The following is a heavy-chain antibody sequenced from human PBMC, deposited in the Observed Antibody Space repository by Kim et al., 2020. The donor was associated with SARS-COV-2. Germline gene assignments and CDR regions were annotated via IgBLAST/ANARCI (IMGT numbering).Heavy chain of an antibody. CDR2: IIPIFGTA. CDR1: GGTFSSYA. Sequence: SVKVSCKASGGTFSSYAISWVRQAPGQGLEWMGGIIPIFGTANYAQKFQGRVTITADESTSTAYMELSSLRSEDTAVYYCARDRQLLRGLQTRFDYWGQGTLVTVSS. CDR3: ARDRQLLRGLQTRFDY. D-gene: IGHD4-17*01. J-gene: IGHJ4*02. V-gene: IGHV1-69*13.